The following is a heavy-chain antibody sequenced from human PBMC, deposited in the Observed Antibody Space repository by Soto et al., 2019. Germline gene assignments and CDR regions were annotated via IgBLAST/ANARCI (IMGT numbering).Heavy chain of an antibody. CDR3: ARYDSSGYYWPYYYYGMDV. CDR2: ISDSSSYI. Sequence: WRSLRLSCAASGFTFSTYSMNRVRQAPGKGLEWVSSISDSSSYIYYADSVKGRFTISRDNAKNSLYLQMNSLRAEDTAVYYCARYDSSGYYWPYYYYGMDVWGQGTTVTVSS. V-gene: IGHV3-21*01. CDR1: GFTFSTYS. D-gene: IGHD3-22*01. J-gene: IGHJ6*02.